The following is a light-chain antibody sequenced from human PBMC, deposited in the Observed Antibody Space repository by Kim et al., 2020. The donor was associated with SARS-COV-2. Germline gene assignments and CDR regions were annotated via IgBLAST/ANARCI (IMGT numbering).Light chain of an antibody. Sequence: EIVMTQSPVTLSVSPGERATLSCRASQSVSSNLAWYQQKPGQAPRLLIYGASTRATGIPARFSGSDSGTEFTLTISSLQSEDFAVYYCQQYNNWPLTFGGGTKVEI. J-gene: IGKJ4*01. CDR1: QSVSSN. CDR2: GAS. V-gene: IGKV3-15*01. CDR3: QQYNNWPLT.